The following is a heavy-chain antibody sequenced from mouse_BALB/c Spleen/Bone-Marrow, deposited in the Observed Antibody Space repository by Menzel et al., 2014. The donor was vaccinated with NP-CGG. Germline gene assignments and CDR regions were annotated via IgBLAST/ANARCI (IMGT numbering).Heavy chain of an antibody. J-gene: IGHJ2*01. D-gene: IGHD2-1*01. Sequence: EVKLMESGGGLVQPGGSLKLSCAASGFTFSNYGMSWVRQTPDKRLELVATINSNGGSTYYPDSVKGRFTISRDTAQNTLYLQMSSLKSEETAMYYCVRGNYGNYVDYFDFWGQGTTFTVAS. V-gene: IGHV5-6-3*01. CDR2: INSNGGST. CDR3: VRGNYGNYVDYFDF. CDR1: GFTFSNYG.